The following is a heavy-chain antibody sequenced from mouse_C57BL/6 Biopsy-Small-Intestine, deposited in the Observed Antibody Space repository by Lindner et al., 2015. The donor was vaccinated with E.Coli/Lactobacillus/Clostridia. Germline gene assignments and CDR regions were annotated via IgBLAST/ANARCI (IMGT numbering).Heavy chain of an antibody. D-gene: IGHD2-13*01. CDR2: VDPSNGGT. CDR1: GYTFTDYY. CDR3: ARSFGDYGDY. J-gene: IGHJ2*01. Sequence: VQLQESGPELVKPGASVKMSCKASGYTFTDYYMNWVKQGHGKSLEWIGRVDPSNGGTNYNQKFKDKATLTIDKSLSTAYMQLYSLTSEDSAVYYCARSFGDYGDYWGQGTALTVSS. V-gene: IGHV1-26*01.